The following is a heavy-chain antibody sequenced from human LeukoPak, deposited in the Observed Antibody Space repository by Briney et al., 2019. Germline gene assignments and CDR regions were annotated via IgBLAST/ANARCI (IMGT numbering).Heavy chain of an antibody. V-gene: IGHV3-7*01. J-gene: IGHJ4*02. Sequence: GGSLRLSCAASGFTFSSYWMAWVRQAPGKGLEWVANIKQDGSEKYYVESVKGRLTISRDNAKNSLYLQMNRLRAEDTAVYYCARDLSRTAMDYWGQGTLVTVSS. CDR1: GFTFSSYW. CDR2: IKQDGSEK. CDR3: ARDLSRTAMDY. D-gene: IGHD5-18*01.